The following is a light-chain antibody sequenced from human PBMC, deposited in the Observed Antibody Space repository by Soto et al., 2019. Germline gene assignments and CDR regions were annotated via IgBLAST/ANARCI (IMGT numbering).Light chain of an antibody. CDR2: DAS. Sequence: EVVLTQSPGTLSLSPGERATLSCRASQSVTNSYLAWYQQKPGQAPRLLIYDASQRATGIPDRFSGSGSETDFTLTITRLERDDFAVYFCQDYGTSRTFGQGTKVEIK. J-gene: IGKJ1*01. CDR3: QDYGTSRT. CDR1: QSVTNSY. V-gene: IGKV3-20*01.